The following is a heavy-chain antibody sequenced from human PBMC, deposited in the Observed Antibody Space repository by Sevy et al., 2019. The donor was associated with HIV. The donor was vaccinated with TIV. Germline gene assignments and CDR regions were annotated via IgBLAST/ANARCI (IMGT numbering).Heavy chain of an antibody. CDR2: ISSSSSYI. CDR1: GFTFSSYS. V-gene: IGHV3-21*01. D-gene: IGHD6-6*01. Sequence: GGSLRLSCAASGFTFSSYSMNWVRQAPGKGLEWVSSISSSSSYIYYADSVKGRFTISRDNAKNSLYLQMNSLRAEDTAVYYCARSLAPSSIAAPYYYGMDVWGQGTMVTVSS. J-gene: IGHJ6*02. CDR3: ARSLAPSSIAAPYYYGMDV.